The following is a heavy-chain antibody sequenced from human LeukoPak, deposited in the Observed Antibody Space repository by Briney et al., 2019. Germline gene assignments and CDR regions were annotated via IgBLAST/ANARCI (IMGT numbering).Heavy chain of an antibody. V-gene: IGHV1-18*01. D-gene: IGHD6-19*01. Sequence: GASVKVSCKASGYTFTSYGISWVRQAPGQGLEWMGWISGYNGNTNYAQRKLQGRVTMTTDTSTSTAYMELRSLRSDDTAVYYCARDLKRGYSSGRYSWGTGSSNDYWGQGTLVTVSS. CDR3: ARDLKRGYSSGRYSWGTGSSNDY. CDR1: GYTFTSYG. CDR2: ISGYNGNT. J-gene: IGHJ4*02.